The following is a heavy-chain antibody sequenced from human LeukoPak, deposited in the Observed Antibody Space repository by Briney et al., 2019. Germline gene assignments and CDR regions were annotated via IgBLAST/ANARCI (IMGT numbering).Heavy chain of an antibody. D-gene: IGHD5-12*01. CDR2: IYSGGST. J-gene: IGHJ3*02. V-gene: IGHV3-66*01. CDR1: GFTVSTNY. CDR3: ARDLGYSAYATVRGYTFDI. Sequence: PGGSLRLSCAASGFTVSTNYMSWVRQAPGKGLEWVSIIYSGGSTYYADSVKGRFTISRDNSKNTLSLQMNSLRAEDTAVYYCARDLGYSAYATVRGYTFDIWGQGTMVTVSS.